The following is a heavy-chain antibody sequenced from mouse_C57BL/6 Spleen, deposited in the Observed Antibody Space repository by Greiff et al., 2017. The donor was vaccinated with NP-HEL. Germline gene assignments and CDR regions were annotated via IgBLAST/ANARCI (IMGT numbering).Heavy chain of an antibody. CDR1: GFTFSSYT. CDR3: ARHVATRDYYAMDY. CDR2: ISGGGGNT. Sequence: EVKVVESGGGLVKPGGSLKLSCAASGFTFSSYTMSWVRQTPEKRLEWVATISGGGGNTYYPDSVKGRFTISRDNAKNTLYLQMSSLRSEDTALYYCARHVATRDYYAMDYWGQGTSVTVSS. V-gene: IGHV5-9*01. D-gene: IGHD1-1*01. J-gene: IGHJ4*01.